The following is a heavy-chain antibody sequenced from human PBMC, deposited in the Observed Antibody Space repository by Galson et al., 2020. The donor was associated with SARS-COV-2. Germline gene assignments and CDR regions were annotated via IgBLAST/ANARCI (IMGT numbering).Heavy chain of an antibody. J-gene: IGHJ6*02. Sequence: SLKISCAASGFTFDDYAMHWVRQAPGKGLEWVSGISWNSGSIGYADSVKGRFTISRDNAKNSLYLQMISLRAEDTALYYCAKDSFTIFGARPYYYYGMDVWGQGTTVTVSS. CDR2: ISWNSGSI. D-gene: IGHD3-3*01. CDR1: GFTFDDYA. CDR3: AKDSFTIFGARPYYYYGMDV. V-gene: IGHV3-9*01.